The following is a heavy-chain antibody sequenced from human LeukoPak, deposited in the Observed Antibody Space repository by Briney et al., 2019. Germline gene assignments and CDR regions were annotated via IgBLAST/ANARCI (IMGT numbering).Heavy chain of an antibody. Sequence: PSETLSLTCAVYGGSFSGYYWSWIRQPPGKGLEWIGYIYYSGSTNYNPSLKSRVTISVDTSKNQFSLKLSSVTAADTAVYYCASGATHFDYWGQGTLVTVSS. D-gene: IGHD1-26*01. CDR1: GGSFSGYY. CDR2: IYYSGST. V-gene: IGHV4-59*01. J-gene: IGHJ4*02. CDR3: ASGATHFDY.